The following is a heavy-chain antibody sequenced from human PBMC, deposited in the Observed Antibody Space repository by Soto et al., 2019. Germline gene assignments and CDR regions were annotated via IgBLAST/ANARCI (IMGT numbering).Heavy chain of an antibody. Sequence: GGSLRLSXAASGVTFSSYWMHWVRQAPGKGLVWVSRINSDGSSTNYADSVEGRFTISRDNAKKTLYLQMNNLRAEDTAVYYCARLNDYGGPGIGLDPWGQGTLVTVSS. CDR2: INSDGSST. V-gene: IGHV3-74*01. D-gene: IGHD4-17*01. CDR1: GVTFSSYW. CDR3: ARLNDYGGPGIGLDP. J-gene: IGHJ5*02.